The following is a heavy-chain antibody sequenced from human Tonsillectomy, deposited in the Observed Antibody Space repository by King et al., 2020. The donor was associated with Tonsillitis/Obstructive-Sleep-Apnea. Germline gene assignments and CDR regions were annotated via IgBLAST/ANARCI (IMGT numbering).Heavy chain of an antibody. CDR1: GYTFTSYY. Sequence: QLVQSGAEVKKPGASVRVSCKASGYTFTSYYMHWVRQAPGQGLEWMGIINPSGGSTSYAPNFQGRVTMTRDTSTSKVFMELSSLRSEDTAGYYCAREDKSDSWSGRNDAFDVWGQGTLVTVSS. CDR3: AREDKSDSWSGRNDAFDV. V-gene: IGHV1-46*01. D-gene: IGHD3-3*01. CDR2: INPSGGST. J-gene: IGHJ3*01.